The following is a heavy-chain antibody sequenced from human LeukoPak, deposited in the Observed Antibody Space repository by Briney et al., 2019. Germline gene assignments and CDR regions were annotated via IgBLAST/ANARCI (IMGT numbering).Heavy chain of an antibody. CDR1: GFTFSNYA. J-gene: IGHJ5*02. CDR3: ARGLYAAPVP. D-gene: IGHD3-16*01. Sequence: GGSLRLSCAASGFTFSNYAMHWVRQAPGKGLEWVALISYDGSNEFYADSVKGRFTISRDNSKNTMYLQMNSLRAEDTAVYYCARGLYAAPVPWGQGTLVTVSS. V-gene: IGHV3-30-3*01. CDR2: ISYDGSNE.